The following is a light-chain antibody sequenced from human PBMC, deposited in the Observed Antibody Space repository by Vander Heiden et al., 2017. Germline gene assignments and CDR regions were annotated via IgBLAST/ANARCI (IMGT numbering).Light chain of an antibody. V-gene: IGKV4-1*01. CDR1: QNVLYNSNNKNY. Sequence: DIVMTQSPDSLAVSLGERATINCKSSQNVLYNSNNKNYLAWYQQKPGQPPKLLIYWASTRESGVPDRFSGSGSGTDFTLTISSLQAEDVAVYYCQQFYSPPWTFGQGTKVEI. CDR3: QQFYSPPWT. J-gene: IGKJ1*01. CDR2: WAS.